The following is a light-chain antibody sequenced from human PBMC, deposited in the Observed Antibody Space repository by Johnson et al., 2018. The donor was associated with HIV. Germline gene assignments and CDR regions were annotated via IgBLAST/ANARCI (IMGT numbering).Light chain of an antibody. Sequence: QSVLTQPPSVSAAPGQKVTISCSGSSSNIGNNYVSWYQQVPGTAPKVLIYDNNKRPSGIPDRFSGSKSGTSATLGITGLQTGDEAVYYCGTWDSSLSAYVFGTGTKVTVL. CDR3: GTWDSSLSAYV. CDR2: DNN. J-gene: IGLJ1*01. CDR1: SSNIGNNY. V-gene: IGLV1-51*01.